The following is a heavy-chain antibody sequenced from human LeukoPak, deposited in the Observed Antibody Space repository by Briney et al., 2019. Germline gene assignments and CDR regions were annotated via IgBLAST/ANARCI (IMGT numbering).Heavy chain of an antibody. CDR3: ARGRPHGNDY. Sequence: GGSLRLSCVPSGFSFSNYAMSWVRQAPGKGLEWVSSISGSGGSTHYVDSVKGRLTISRDNAKNTLYLQMNSLRVEDTAVYYCARGRPHGNDYWGQGTLVTVSS. CDR1: GFSFSNYA. J-gene: IGHJ4*02. D-gene: IGHD4-23*01. CDR2: ISGSGGST. V-gene: IGHV3-23*01.